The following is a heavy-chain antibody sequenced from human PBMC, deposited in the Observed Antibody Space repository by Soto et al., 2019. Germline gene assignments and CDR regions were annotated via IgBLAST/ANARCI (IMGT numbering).Heavy chain of an antibody. CDR2: IHRDGSSV. Sequence: EVQLVESGGGLVQPGGSLRLSCATSGFTFSSYWIHWVRQAPGKGRVWVSRIHRDGSSVTYADSVKGRFTISRDNHNNTLYLEMNSLRIEDTAVYYCARAGRSGWISTFYPWGQGTLVTVSS. CDR1: GFTFSSYW. CDR3: ARAGRSGWISTFYP. V-gene: IGHV3-74*03. D-gene: IGHD6-19*01. J-gene: IGHJ5*02.